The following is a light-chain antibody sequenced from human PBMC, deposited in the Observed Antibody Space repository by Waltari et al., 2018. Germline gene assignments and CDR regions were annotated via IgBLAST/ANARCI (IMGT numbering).Light chain of an antibody. J-gene: IGKJ5*01. Sequence: DIVMTQSPLSLPVTPGEPASISCRSSQSLLHSNGYNYLDWYLQKPGQSPQILIYLGSNRASGVPDRFSGSGSGTDFTLKISRVEAEDAGVYYCMGALQSVTFGQGTRLEIK. V-gene: IGKV2-28*01. CDR1: QSLLHSNGYNY. CDR3: MGALQSVT. CDR2: LGS.